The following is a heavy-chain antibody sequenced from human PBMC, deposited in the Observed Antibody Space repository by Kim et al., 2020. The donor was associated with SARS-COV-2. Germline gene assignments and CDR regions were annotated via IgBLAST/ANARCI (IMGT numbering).Heavy chain of an antibody. CDR3: AMTRDLVVVPASGWFDP. CDR1: GFTFSSYA. Sequence: GGSLRLSCAASGFTFSSYAMSWVRQAPGKGLEWVSAISGSGGSTYYADSVKGRFTISRDNSKNTLSLQMNSLRAEDTAVYCCAMTRDLVVVPASGWFDPWGQGTLVTVSS. D-gene: IGHD2-2*01. CDR2: ISGSGGST. J-gene: IGHJ5*02. V-gene: IGHV3-23*01.